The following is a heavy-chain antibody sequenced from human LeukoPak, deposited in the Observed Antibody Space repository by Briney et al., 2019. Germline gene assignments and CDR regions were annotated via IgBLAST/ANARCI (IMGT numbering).Heavy chain of an antibody. J-gene: IGHJ4*02. Sequence: SVKLSCKASGGTFSSYAISWVRQAPGQGLEWMGGIIPIFGTANYAQKLQGRVTITADKSTSTAYMELGSLRSEDTAVYYCARGDGYCSGGSCMIFDYWGQGTLVTVSS. CDR1: GGTFSSYA. V-gene: IGHV1-69*06. CDR2: IIPIFGTA. D-gene: IGHD2-15*01. CDR3: ARGDGYCSGGSCMIFDY.